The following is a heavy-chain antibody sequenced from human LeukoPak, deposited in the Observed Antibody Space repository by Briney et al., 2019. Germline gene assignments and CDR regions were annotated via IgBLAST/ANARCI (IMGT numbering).Heavy chain of an antibody. CDR3: ARDVNGDGYNSFDH. CDR1: GLIVSSNH. CDR2: IWSGGST. Sequence: QPGGSLRLSCAVSGLIVSSNHMNWVRQAPGKGLEWVSVIWSGGSTNYADSVKGRLTTSSDSSKNTVYLQMNSLRAEDTAVYYCARDVNGDGYNSFDHWGLGILVTVSS. V-gene: IGHV3-66*01. D-gene: IGHD5-24*01. J-gene: IGHJ4*02.